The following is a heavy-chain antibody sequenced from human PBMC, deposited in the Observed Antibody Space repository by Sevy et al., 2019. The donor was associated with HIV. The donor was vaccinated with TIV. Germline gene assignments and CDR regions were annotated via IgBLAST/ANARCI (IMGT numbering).Heavy chain of an antibody. CDR1: GFTFSSYA. Sequence: GGSLRLSCAASGFTFSSYAMSWVRQAPGKGLERVSAISGSGGSTYYADSVKGRFTISRDNSKNTLYLQMNSLRAEDTAVYYCAKHYYDSSGYQYFDYWGQGTLVTVSS. D-gene: IGHD3-22*01. CDR3: AKHYYDSSGYQYFDY. V-gene: IGHV3-23*01. J-gene: IGHJ4*02. CDR2: ISGSGGST.